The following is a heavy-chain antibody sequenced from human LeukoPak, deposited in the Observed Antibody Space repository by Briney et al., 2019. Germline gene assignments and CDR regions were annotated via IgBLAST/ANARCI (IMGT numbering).Heavy chain of an antibody. CDR3: ARRLWGSSWYSLSYYYYRMDV. CDR2: MNPNSCNT. CDR1: GYTFTSYD. J-gene: IGHJ6*02. V-gene: IGHV1-8*01. D-gene: IGHD6-13*01. Sequence: ASVKLSCNASGYTFTSYDINCVRQATGQRLEWMVWMNPNSCNTGYAQKFQGRVNMTRNTSVSTAYMELSSLRSADTAVYYCARRLWGSSWYSLSYYYYRMDVCGHGTTVTVSS.